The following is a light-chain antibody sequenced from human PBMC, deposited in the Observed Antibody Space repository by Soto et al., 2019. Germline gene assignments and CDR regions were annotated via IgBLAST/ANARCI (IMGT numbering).Light chain of an antibody. CDR1: ESISSY. Sequence: DIPMTQSPSSLSASVGDRVTITCRASESISSYLNWYQQKPGKAPKLLIYAASTLQSGVPSRFSGSGSGTDFTLTISSLQPEDFATYYCHQSYSNTWTFGQGTKVEVK. V-gene: IGKV1-39*01. CDR2: AAS. J-gene: IGKJ1*01. CDR3: HQSYSNTWT.